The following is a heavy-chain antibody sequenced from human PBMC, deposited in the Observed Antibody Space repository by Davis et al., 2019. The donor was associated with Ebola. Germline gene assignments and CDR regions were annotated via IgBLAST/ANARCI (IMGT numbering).Heavy chain of an antibody. V-gene: IGHV3-74*01. Sequence: GESLKISCAASGFMFSSCGMNWVRQAPGKGLVWVSRINSDGSSTSYADSVKGRFTISRDNAKNSLYLQMNSLRAEDTAVYYCARDQTFGLRTPYWGQGTLVTVSS. CDR2: INSDGSST. J-gene: IGHJ4*02. CDR3: ARDQTFGLRTPY. D-gene: IGHD3-10*01. CDR1: GFMFSSCG.